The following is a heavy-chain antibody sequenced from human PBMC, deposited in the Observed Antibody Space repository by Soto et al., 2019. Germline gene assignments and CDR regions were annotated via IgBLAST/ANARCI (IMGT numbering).Heavy chain of an antibody. CDR2: ISYDGSNK. V-gene: IGHV3-30*18. CDR3: AKDKVNYSYGSVNYYAIDY. Sequence: QVQLVESGGGVVQPGRSLRLSCAASGFTFSSYGMHWVRQAPGKGLEWVAVISYDGSNKYYADSVKGRFTISRDNSKNTLLLQMNSLRAEDTTVYYCAKDKVNYSYGSVNYYAIDYWGQGTLVTVSS. CDR1: GFTFSSYG. D-gene: IGHD3-10*01. J-gene: IGHJ4*02.